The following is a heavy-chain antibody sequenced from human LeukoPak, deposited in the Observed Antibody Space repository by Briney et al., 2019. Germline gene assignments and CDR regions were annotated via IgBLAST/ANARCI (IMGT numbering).Heavy chain of an antibody. D-gene: IGHD3-22*01. CDR1: GFTFDDYG. V-gene: IGHV3-20*04. CDR3: ARGGYYYDSSGYYDHDY. J-gene: IGHJ4*02. Sequence: GGSLRLSCAASGFTFDDYGMSWVRQAPGKGLEWVSGINWNGGSTGYADSVKGRFTISRDNAKNSLYLQMNSLRAEDTALYYCARGGYYYDSSGYYDHDYWGPGTLVTVSS. CDR2: INWNGGST.